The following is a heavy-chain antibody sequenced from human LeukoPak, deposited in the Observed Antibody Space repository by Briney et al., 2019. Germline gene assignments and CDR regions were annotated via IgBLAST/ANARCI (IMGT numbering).Heavy chain of an antibody. V-gene: IGHV3-9*01. Sequence: GGSLRLSCAASGFTFDDYAMHWVRQAPGKGLEWVSGISWNSGSIGYADSVKGRFTISRDNAKNSLYLQMNSLRAEDTALYYCAKEGGYCYDSSGYYYDYWGQGTLVTVSS. D-gene: IGHD3-22*01. CDR1: GFTFDDYA. J-gene: IGHJ4*02. CDR3: AKEGGYCYDSSGYYYDY. CDR2: ISWNSGSI.